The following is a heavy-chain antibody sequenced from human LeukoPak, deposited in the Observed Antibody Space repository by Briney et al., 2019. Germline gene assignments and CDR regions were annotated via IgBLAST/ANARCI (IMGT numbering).Heavy chain of an antibody. CDR3: ERGGDRRGFDY. CDR2: IYDSGTT. V-gene: IGHV4-31*03. CDR1: GGSISDGGYY. D-gene: IGHD1-14*01. Sequence: SQTLSLTCTVSGGSISDGGYYCSWIRQHPGKGLEWIGYIYDSGTTYYSPAIQSRVTISVATSDNKFSLKLKSLTAADTAVYYCERGGDRRGFDYWGQGTLVTVSS. J-gene: IGHJ4*02.